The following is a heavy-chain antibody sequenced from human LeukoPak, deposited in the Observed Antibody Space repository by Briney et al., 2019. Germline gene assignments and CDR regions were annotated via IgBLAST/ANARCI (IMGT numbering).Heavy chain of an antibody. CDR2: IYYSGST. Sequence: SETLSLTCTVSGDSTSSSSYYWGWIRQPPGKGLEWIGSIYYSGSTYYNPSLKSRVTISVDTSKNQFSLKLSSVAAADTAVYYCARHSGPYGSSWFDYWGQGTLVTVSS. D-gene: IGHD6-13*01. V-gene: IGHV4-39*01. CDR3: ARHSGPYGSSWFDY. J-gene: IGHJ4*02. CDR1: GDSTSSSSYY.